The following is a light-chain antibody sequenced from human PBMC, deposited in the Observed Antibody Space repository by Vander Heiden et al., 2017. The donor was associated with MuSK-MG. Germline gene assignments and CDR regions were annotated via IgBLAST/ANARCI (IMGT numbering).Light chain of an antibody. CDR2: AAS. J-gene: IGKJ2*01. Sequence: QLTQSPSSLSASVGDRVTITCRASPSISSYLNWYQQKPGKAPKLLIYAASSLQSGVPSRFSGSGSGTDFTLTISRLQPEDFATYYCQQSYSNQYTFGQGTKLEIK. V-gene: IGKV1-39*01. CDR1: PSISSY. CDR3: QQSYSNQYT.